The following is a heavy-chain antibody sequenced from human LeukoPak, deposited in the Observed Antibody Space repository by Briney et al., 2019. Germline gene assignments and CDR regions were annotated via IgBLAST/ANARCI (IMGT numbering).Heavy chain of an antibody. CDR2: IYTSGST. CDR3: ARSSNWFDP. D-gene: IGHD6-6*01. J-gene: IGHJ5*02. V-gene: IGHV4-61*02. Sequence: PSETLSLTCTVSGGSISSSSYYWSWIRQPAGKGLEWIGRIYTSGSTNYNPSLKSRVTMSVDTSKNQFSLKLSSVTAADTAVYYCARSSNWFDPWGQGTLVTVSS. CDR1: GGSISSSSYY.